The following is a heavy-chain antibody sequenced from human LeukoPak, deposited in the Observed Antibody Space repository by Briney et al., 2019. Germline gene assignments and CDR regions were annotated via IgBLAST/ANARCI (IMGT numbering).Heavy chain of an antibody. D-gene: IGHD2/OR15-2a*01. V-gene: IGHV3-74*01. CDR3: ARTARADCTSPTCHSWLAP. CDR2: INSDGSTT. J-gene: IGHJ5*02. Sequence: GGSLRLSCAASGVIFNNFAFHWVRQAPGKGLVWVSRINSDGSTTTYADSVKGRFTISRDNAKNTLYLQMNSLRAEDTAVYYCARTARADCTSPTCHSWLAPWGQGTQVTVSS. CDR1: GVIFNNFA.